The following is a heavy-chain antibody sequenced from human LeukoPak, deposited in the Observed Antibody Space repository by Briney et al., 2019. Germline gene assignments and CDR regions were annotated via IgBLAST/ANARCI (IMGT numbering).Heavy chain of an antibody. J-gene: IGHJ3*02. CDR1: GGSISSGGYY. Sequence: PSQTLSLTCTVSGGSISSGGYYWSWLRQHPGTGLEWIGYIYYSGSTYYNPSLKSRVTISVDTSKNQFSLKLSSVTAADTAVYYCARDSVEYYDFWSGSSPHDAFDIWGQGTMVTVSS. CDR2: IYYSGST. D-gene: IGHD3-3*01. CDR3: ARDSVEYYDFWSGSSPHDAFDI. V-gene: IGHV4-31*03.